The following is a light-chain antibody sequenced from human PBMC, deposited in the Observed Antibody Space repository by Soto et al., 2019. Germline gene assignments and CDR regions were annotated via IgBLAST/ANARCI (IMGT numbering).Light chain of an antibody. V-gene: IGKV3-15*01. Sequence: EIVMTQSPATLSVSPGERATLSCRPSQSVSSNLAWFQQKPVQAPRLLIYGSSTRATGIPARFSGSGSGTEFTLTISSLQSEDFAVYYCQQYDNWPPYTFGQGTKLEIK. CDR2: GSS. CDR1: QSVSSN. J-gene: IGKJ2*01. CDR3: QQYDNWPPYT.